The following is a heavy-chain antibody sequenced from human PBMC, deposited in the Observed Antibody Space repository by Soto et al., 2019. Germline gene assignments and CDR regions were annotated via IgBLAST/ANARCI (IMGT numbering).Heavy chain of an antibody. J-gene: IGHJ6*02. Sequence: ASVKVSCKASGYTFTSYGISWVRQAPGQGLEWMGWISAYNGNTNYAQKLQGRVTMTTDTSTSTAYMELRSLRSDDTAVYYCARGLTMVRGVVYGMDVWGQGTTVTVTS. CDR3: ARGLTMVRGVVYGMDV. V-gene: IGHV1-18*01. CDR1: GYTFTSYG. D-gene: IGHD3-10*01. CDR2: ISAYNGNT.